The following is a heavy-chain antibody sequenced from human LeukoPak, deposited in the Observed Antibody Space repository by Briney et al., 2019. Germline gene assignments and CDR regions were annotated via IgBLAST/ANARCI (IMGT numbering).Heavy chain of an antibody. CDR3: AKDQD. CDR1: GFTFSGFG. V-gene: IGHV3-9*01. J-gene: IGHJ1*01. Sequence: GRSLRLSCAASGFTFSGFGMHWVRQAPGKGLEWVSGISWNSGSIGYADSVKGRFTISRDNAKNSLYLQMNSLRAEDTALYYCAKDQDWGQGTLVTVSS. CDR2: ISWNSGSI.